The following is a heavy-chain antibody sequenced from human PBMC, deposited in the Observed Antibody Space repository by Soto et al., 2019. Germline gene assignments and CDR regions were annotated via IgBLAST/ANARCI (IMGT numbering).Heavy chain of an antibody. CDR1: GGSIDSSICY. CDR2: IFYSGHT. V-gene: IGHV4-39*01. D-gene: IGHD1-26*01. J-gene: IGHJ4*02. CDR3: ASPNSGIYRRSDY. Sequence: QLQLQESGPGLVTPSETLSRTCTVSGGSIDSSICYWGWIRQPPGKGLEWIGSIFYSGHTYYSPSLKSRVTISVDTSTKQFSLKLRSVAVADTAVYYCASPNSGIYRRSDYWGQGTLVTVSS.